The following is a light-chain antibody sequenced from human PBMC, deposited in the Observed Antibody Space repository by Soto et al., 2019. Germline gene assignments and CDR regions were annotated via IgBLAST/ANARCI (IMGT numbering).Light chain of an antibody. CDR2: TSS. J-gene: IGKJ1*01. CDR3: QQYKSYSST. Sequence: DIKIRQSPSSPSPSVGDRVTITCRTSQPISEYLNWYQQKPGKAPSLLIYTSSNLQTGVPSRFSGSGSGTEFTLTISSLQPDDFATYYCQQYKSYSSTFGQGTKVDIK. V-gene: IGKV1-16*01. CDR1: QPISEY.